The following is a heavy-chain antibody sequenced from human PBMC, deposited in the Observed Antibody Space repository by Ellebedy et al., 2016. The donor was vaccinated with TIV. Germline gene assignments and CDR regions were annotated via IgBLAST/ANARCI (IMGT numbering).Heavy chain of an antibody. CDR1: GGSVGSNNYY. J-gene: IGHJ3*02. CDR2: IYYSGST. CDR3: ASPRVAGPTRNAFHI. Sequence: MPSETLSLTCTVSGGSVGSNNYYLSWIRQPPGKGLEWVGYIYYSGSTNYNPSLKSRVTISLDTSENQFSLRLTSVTAADTAVYYCASPRVAGPTRNAFHIWGQGTMLTVSS. D-gene: IGHD1-26*01. V-gene: IGHV4-61*01.